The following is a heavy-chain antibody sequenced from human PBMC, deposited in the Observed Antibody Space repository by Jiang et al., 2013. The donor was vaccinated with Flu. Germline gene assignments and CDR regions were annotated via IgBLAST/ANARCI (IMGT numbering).Heavy chain of an antibody. J-gene: IGHJ4*02. V-gene: IGHV1-69*04. CDR1: GGTFSSYA. CDR3: ARSSSWYMDY. D-gene: IGHD6-13*01. Sequence: SCKASGGTFSSYAISWVRQAPGQGLEWMGRIIPILGIANYAQKFQGRVTITADKSTSTAYMELRSLRSDDTAVYYCARSSSWYMDYWGQGTLVTVSS. CDR2: IIPILGIA.